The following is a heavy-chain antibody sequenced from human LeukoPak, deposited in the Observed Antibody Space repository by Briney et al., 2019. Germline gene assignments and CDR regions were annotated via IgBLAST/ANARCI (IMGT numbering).Heavy chain of an antibody. Sequence: PGGSLRLSCAASGFTFSSYSMNWVRQAPGQGLEWASSISSSSSYGYYADSVKGRVTISRDNAKNSLYLQMNSLRAEDTAVYYCARARDYGVIDYWGQGTLVTVSS. V-gene: IGHV3-21*01. CDR1: GFTFSSYS. CDR3: ARARDYGVIDY. J-gene: IGHJ4*02. CDR2: ISSSSSYG. D-gene: IGHD4-17*01.